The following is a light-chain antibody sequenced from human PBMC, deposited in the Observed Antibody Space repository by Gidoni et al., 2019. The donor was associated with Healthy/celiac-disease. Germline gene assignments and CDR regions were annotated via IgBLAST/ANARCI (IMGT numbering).Light chain of an antibody. Sequence: QSVLTQPPSASGPPGQRVTISYSGSSSNMGTNTVNWYQQFPGTAPELLIYHNNRRPSGVPDRFSGSKSGSAASLAISGLQSEDEADYYCAVWDDSVNGALFGGGTKLTVL. CDR1: SSNMGTNT. CDR2: HNN. J-gene: IGLJ2*01. CDR3: AVWDDSVNGAL. V-gene: IGLV1-44*01.